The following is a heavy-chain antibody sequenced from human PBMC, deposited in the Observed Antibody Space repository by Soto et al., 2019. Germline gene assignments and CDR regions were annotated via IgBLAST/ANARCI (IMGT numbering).Heavy chain of an antibody. CDR2: ITPLFGTT. Sequence: QVHLVQSGAEVKKPGSSVKVSCRASGGTFNTYGFNWVRQAPGQGIEWMGGITPLFGTTTYAQNFQGRVTNNADQSTTTAYMEMSGPKCKDTAVYFCARGGELDGWMPLDYFCQGTLDTVSS. CDR3: ARGGELDGWMPLDY. J-gene: IGHJ4*02. CDR1: GGTFNTYG. V-gene: IGHV1-69*01. D-gene: IGHD3-10*01.